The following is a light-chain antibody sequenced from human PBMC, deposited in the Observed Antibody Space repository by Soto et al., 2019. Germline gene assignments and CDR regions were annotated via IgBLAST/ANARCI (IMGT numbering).Light chain of an antibody. CDR3: QQSYSTPRT. V-gene: IGKV1-39*01. Sequence: DIQMTQCPSSLSASVGDRVTITCPARQSISSYLNWYQQKPGKAPKLLIYAASSLQSGVPSRFSGSGSGTDFTLTISSLQPEDFATYYCQQSYSTPRTTGQGTKVDIK. CDR2: AAS. CDR1: QSISSY. J-gene: IGKJ1*01.